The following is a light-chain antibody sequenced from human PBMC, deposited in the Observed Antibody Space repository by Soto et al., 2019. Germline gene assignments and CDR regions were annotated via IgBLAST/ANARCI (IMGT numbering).Light chain of an antibody. CDR2: GAS. J-gene: IGKJ1*01. CDR1: QSVNSR. CDR3: QQYSSSRT. V-gene: IGKV3-20*01. Sequence: EIFLTQSPDTLSLSPGERATLSCRASQSVNSRLAWYQHKPGQAPRLLISGASSRATGIPDRFSGSGSATDFTLTISSLEPEDFAVYYCQQYSSSRTFGQGTKVDIK.